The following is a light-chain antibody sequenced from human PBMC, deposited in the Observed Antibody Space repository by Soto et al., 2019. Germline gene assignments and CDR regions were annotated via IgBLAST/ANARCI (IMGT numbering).Light chain of an antibody. CDR1: QSVSSN. CDR2: GAS. CDR3: QHYRGSSYT. V-gene: IGKV3-20*01. J-gene: IGKJ2*01. Sequence: EIVMTQSPATLSVSPGERATLSCRASQSVSSNLAWYQQKPGQAPRLLIYGASSRATGIPDRFSGSGSGTDFTLTISRLEAEDFAVYYCQHYRGSSYTFGQGTKLEIK.